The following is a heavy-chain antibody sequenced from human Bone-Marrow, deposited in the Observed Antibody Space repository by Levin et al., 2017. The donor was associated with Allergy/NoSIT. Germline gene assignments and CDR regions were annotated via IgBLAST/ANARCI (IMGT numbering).Heavy chain of an antibody. J-gene: IGHJ4*02. Sequence: PGGSLRLSCAASGFTFSSYGMHWVRQAPGKGLEWVAVISYDGSNKYYADSVKGRFTISRDNSKNTLYLQMNSLRAEDTAVYYCAKVPSFRFGELHYWGQGTLVTVSS. D-gene: IGHD3-16*01. CDR3: AKVPSFRFGELHY. CDR1: GFTFSSYG. CDR2: ISYDGSNK. V-gene: IGHV3-30*18.